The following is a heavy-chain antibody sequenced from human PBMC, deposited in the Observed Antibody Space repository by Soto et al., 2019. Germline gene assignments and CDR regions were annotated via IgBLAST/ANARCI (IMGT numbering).Heavy chain of an antibody. V-gene: IGHV3-21*01. D-gene: IGHD2-2*01. CDR2: ISSSSSYI. CDR3: ARARIVVVSNYYGMDV. CDR1: GFTFSIYT. J-gene: IGHJ6*02. Sequence: EVQLVESGGGLVKPGGSLRLSCAASGFTFSIYTMNWVRQAPGKGLEWVSSISSSSSYIYYADSVKGRFTISRDNAKNSLYLQMSSLRVEDTAVYYCARARIVVVSNYYGMDVWGQGTTVTVSS.